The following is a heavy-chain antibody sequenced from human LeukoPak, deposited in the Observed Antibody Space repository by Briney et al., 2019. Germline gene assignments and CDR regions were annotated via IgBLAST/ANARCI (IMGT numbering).Heavy chain of an antibody. D-gene: IGHD3-3*02. CDR1: GFSFSSYG. CDR2: IGPTGTDT. CDR3: ATESIGRHYDY. J-gene: IGHJ4*02. Sequence: GGSLRLSCAASGFSFSSYGFNWVRQAPGKGLEWVSSIGPTGTDTYHADSVKGRFTISRDNAKNSLYLQMDSLRAEDTAVYYCATESIGRHYDYWGQETLLTVSS. V-gene: IGHV3-21*01.